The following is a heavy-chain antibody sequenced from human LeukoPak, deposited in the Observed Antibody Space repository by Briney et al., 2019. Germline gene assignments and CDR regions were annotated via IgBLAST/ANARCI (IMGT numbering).Heavy chain of an antibody. CDR3: ARHNYGYDY. D-gene: IGHD3-10*01. Sequence: LPGGSLRLSCAASGFTFRSYWMHWVRQAPGKGLVWVSHIHSDGSSTSYADSVQGRFTISRDNAKNTLYLQMNSLRAEDTAVYYCARHNYGYDYWGQGTLVTVSS. CDR1: GFTFRSYW. J-gene: IGHJ4*02. CDR2: IHSDGSST. V-gene: IGHV3-74*01.